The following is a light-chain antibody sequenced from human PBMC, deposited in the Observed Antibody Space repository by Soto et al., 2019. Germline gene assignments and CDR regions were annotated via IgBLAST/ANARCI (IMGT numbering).Light chain of an antibody. CDR2: AAS. Sequence: DIQMTQSPSSLSASVGDRVTITCRASQSISSYLNWCQQKPGKAPKLLIYAASSLQSGGPSRFSGSGSAADFTLPISSLQPEDFATYYCQQSYSTPWLTFGGGTKVEIK. V-gene: IGKV1-39*01. CDR1: QSISSY. CDR3: QQSYSTPWLT. J-gene: IGKJ4*01.